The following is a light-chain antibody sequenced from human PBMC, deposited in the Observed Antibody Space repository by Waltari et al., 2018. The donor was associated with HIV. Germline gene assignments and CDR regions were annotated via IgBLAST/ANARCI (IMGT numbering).Light chain of an antibody. Sequence: QSALTQPASVSGSPGQSITISCTGTSRDVGAYNYVSWYQQHPGKAPKLMVYGVSNRPSGVSNRFSGAKSGNTAFLTISGLQAEDEGDYYCTSFTTSTTRVFGGGTKLTVL. V-gene: IGLV2-14*03. CDR1: SRDVGAYNY. CDR3: TSFTTSTTRV. J-gene: IGLJ3*02. CDR2: GVS.